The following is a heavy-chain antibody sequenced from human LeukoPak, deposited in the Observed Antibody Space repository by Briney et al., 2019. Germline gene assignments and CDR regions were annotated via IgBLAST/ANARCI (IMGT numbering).Heavy chain of an antibody. CDR1: GFTVSSNY. CDR3: ARDSGYSSGWYLDY. D-gene: IGHD6-25*01. Sequence: GGSLRLSCAASGFTVSSNYMSRVRQAPGKGLEWVSVIYSGGSTYYADSVKGRFTISRDISKNTLCLQMNSLRAEDTAVYYCARDSGYSSGWYLDYWGQGTLVTVSS. V-gene: IGHV3-53*01. J-gene: IGHJ4*02. CDR2: IYSGGST.